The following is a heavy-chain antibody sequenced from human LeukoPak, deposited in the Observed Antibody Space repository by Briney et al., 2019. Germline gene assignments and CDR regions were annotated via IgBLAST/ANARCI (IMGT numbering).Heavy chain of an antibody. CDR3: ARDQRLDNLDETGHFDI. V-gene: IGHV1-18*01. D-gene: IGHD1-1*01. CDR1: GYTFTNYG. Sequence: ASVSVSCTISGYTFTNYGISWGRQAPGPGLEWMGWVSPYNGATKYIESLQGRVSITTDRSSSTSYLDLNNLRSDDTALYFCARDQRLDNLDETGHFDIWGQGTLVTVSS. CDR2: VSPYNGAT. J-gene: IGHJ4*02.